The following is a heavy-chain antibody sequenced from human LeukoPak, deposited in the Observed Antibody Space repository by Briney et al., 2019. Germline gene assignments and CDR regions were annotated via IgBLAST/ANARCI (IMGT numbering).Heavy chain of an antibody. D-gene: IGHD3-10*01. Sequence: GRSLRLSCAAPGFTFSSYSMNWVRQAPGKGPEWVSSISSSSSYIYYADSVKGRFTISRDNAKNSLYLQMNSLRAEDTAVYYCASGITMVRGVTYWGQGTLVTVSS. V-gene: IGHV3-21*01. CDR1: GFTFSSYS. CDR2: ISSSSSYI. J-gene: IGHJ4*02. CDR3: ASGITMVRGVTY.